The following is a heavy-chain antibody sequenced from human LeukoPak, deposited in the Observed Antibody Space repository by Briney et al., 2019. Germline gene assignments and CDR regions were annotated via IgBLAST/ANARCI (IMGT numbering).Heavy chain of an antibody. D-gene: IGHD3-10*01. CDR3: ARDGWFGDYNWFDP. Sequence: GGSLRLSCAASGFTFSSYSMNSVRQAPGKGLEWVSYISSASNTIDYADSGKGRFTFPSANAKSSLYLQMNSLTAEDTAMYYCARDGWFGDYNWFDPWGQGTLVTVSS. CDR1: GFTFSSYS. J-gene: IGHJ5*02. CDR2: ISSASNTI. V-gene: IGHV3-48*01.